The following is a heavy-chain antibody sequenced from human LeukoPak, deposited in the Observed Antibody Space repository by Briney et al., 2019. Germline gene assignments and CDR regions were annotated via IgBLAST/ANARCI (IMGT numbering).Heavy chain of an antibody. CDR3: ARDWPDSSGYPRGMDV. Sequence: GGSLRLSCAASGFTFSSYAMHWVRQAPGKGLEWVAVISYDGSNKYYADSVKGRFTISRDNSRNTLYLQMNSLRAEDTAVYYCARDWPDSSGYPRGMDVWGQGTTVTVSS. J-gene: IGHJ6*02. CDR2: ISYDGSNK. D-gene: IGHD3-22*01. CDR1: GFTFSSYA. V-gene: IGHV3-30-3*01.